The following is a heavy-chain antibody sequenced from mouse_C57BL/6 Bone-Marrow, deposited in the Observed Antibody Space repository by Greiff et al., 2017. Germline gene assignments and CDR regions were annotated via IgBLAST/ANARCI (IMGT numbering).Heavy chain of an antibody. J-gene: IGHJ3*01. CDR2: ISSGGSYT. CDR3: AKPWFAY. V-gene: IGHV5-6*01. Sequence: EVKLMESGGDLVKPGGSLKLSCAASGFTFSSYGMSWVRQTPDKRLEWVATISSGGSYTYYPDSVKGRFTISRDNAKNTLYLQMSSLKSEDTAMYYCAKPWFAYWGQGTLVTVSA. CDR1: GFTFSSYG.